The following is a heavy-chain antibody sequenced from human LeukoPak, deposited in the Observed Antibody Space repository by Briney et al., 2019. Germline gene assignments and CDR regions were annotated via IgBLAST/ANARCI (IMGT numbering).Heavy chain of an antibody. CDR2: ISGSGGST. CDR1: GFTFSSYA. Sequence: PGGSLRLSCAASGFTFSSYAMSWVRQAPGKGLEWVSAISGSGGSTYYADSVKGRFTISRDDSKNTLYLQMNSLRAEDTAVYYCAKARRYYDSSGYYDYWGQGTLVNFSS. V-gene: IGHV3-23*01. D-gene: IGHD3-22*01. J-gene: IGHJ4*02. CDR3: AKARRYYDSSGYYDY.